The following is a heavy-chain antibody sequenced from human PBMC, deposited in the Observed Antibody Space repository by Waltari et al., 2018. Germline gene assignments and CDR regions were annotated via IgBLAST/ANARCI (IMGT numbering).Heavy chain of an antibody. CDR1: GGSFGGYY. Sequence: QVQLQQWGAGLLKPSETLSLTCAVYGGSFGGYYRSWIRPPPGKGREWIGEINHSGSTNNHPSLKRRVTISVDTSQNQFSLKLSSVTAADTAVYYCARGSLLCDYWGQVTLVTVSS. CDR3: ARGSLLCDY. D-gene: IGHD3-16*01. J-gene: IGHJ4*02. V-gene: IGHV4-34*01. CDR2: INHSGST.